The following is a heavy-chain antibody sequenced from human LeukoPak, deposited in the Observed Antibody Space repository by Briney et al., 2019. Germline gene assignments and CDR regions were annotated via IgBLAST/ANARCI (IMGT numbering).Heavy chain of an antibody. D-gene: IGHD7-27*01. Sequence: SETLSLTCTVSGGSISSGGYYWSWIRQHPGKGLEWIGYIYYRGTTYYNPSLKSRATISVVTSKSQFSLKLSSVTAADTAVYYCAIQELGIRDAFDIWGQGTMVTVSS. V-gene: IGHV4-31*03. J-gene: IGHJ3*02. CDR2: IYYRGTT. CDR3: AIQELGIRDAFDI. CDR1: GGSISSGGYY.